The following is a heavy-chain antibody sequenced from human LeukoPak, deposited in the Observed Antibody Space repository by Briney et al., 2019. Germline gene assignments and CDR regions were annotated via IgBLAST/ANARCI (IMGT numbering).Heavy chain of an antibody. Sequence: PSETLSLTCTVSGGSISSGSYYWSWIRQPAGKGLEWIGRVYTSGSTNYNPSLKSRVTISVDTSKNQFSLKLSSVTAADTAVYYCARDHPSEWMVREPRGWFDPWGQGTLVTVSS. V-gene: IGHV4-61*02. CDR3: ARDHPSEWMVREPRGWFDP. CDR1: GGSISSGSYY. CDR2: VYTSGST. J-gene: IGHJ5*02. D-gene: IGHD3-10*01.